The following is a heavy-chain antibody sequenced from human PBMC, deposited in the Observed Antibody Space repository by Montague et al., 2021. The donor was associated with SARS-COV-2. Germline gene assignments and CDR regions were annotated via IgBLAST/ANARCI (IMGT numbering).Heavy chain of an antibody. CDR3: ARSRANVPSRPGFDY. D-gene: IGHD6-6*01. CDR1: GASVACGNFY. J-gene: IGHJ4*02. V-gene: IGHV4-61*01. Sequence: SETLSLTCTVSGASVACGNFYWSWIRQPPGKGLEWVGYMYYTGHTNYNPSLESRLTMPVDPSKNQFSLTLTSVTAADAAVYYCARSRANVPSRPGFDYWGQGALVTVSS. CDR2: MYYTGHT.